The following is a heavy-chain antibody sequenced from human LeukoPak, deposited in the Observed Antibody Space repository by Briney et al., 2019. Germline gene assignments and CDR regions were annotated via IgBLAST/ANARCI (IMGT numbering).Heavy chain of an antibody. V-gene: IGHV3-9*03. CDR3: TKTTYYDFWSGYFDY. Sequence: GGSLRLSCAASGFTFDNYAMHWVRQAPGKGLEWVSGISWNCGSIGYADSVKGRFTISRDNAKNSVYLQMNSLRVEDMALYYCTKTTYYDFWSGYFDYWGQGTLVTVSS. CDR2: ISWNCGSI. CDR1: GFTFDNYA. J-gene: IGHJ4*02. D-gene: IGHD3-3*01.